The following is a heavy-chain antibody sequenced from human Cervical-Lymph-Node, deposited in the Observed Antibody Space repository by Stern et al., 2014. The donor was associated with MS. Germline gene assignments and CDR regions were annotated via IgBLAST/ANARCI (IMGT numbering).Heavy chain of an antibody. CDR2: GNANGRSA. CDR1: GYTFIRYY. CDR3: ATLYDSSGNYGMEV. Sequence: VQLVQPGAQVKKPGASVKVSCKGSGYTFIRYYIQWVRQAPGQGLEWMGIGNANGRSARYAQQVQGRVPMASDTSTSTVSMELSSLRSEDTAVYYCATLYDSSGNYGMEVWGQGTTVIVSS. V-gene: IGHV1-46*01. J-gene: IGHJ6*02. D-gene: IGHD5/OR15-5a*01.